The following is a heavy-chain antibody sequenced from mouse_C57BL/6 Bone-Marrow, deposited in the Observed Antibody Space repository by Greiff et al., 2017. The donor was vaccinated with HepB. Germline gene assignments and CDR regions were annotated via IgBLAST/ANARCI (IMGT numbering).Heavy chain of an antibody. V-gene: IGHV2-2*01. J-gene: IGHJ4*01. Sequence: QVQLQQSGPGLVQPSQSLSITCTVSGFSLTSYGVHWVRQSPGKGLEWLGVIWSGGSTDYNAAFISRLSISKDNSKSQVFFKMNSLQADDTAIYYCARNWYDYHYYAMDYWGQGTSVTVSS. D-gene: IGHD2-4*01. CDR2: IWSGGST. CDR1: GFSLTSYG. CDR3: ARNWYDYHYYAMDY.